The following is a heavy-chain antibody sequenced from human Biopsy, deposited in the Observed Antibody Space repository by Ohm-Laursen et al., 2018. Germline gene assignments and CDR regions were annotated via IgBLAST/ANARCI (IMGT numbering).Heavy chain of an antibody. D-gene: IGHD6-6*01. J-gene: IGHJ6*02. CDR3: AGGEAARVNDNYRYRLDH. CDR1: GGNLRSYG. CDR2: IMPAFGVV. Sequence: VASVKVSCKASGGNLRSYGISWVRQAPGQGLEWMGGIMPAFGVVNYGQNFEGRFTIDADDSTTTVDLSSLTSEDTAVYYCAGGEAARVNDNYRYRLDHWGQGTTVDVSS. V-gene: IGHV1-69*13.